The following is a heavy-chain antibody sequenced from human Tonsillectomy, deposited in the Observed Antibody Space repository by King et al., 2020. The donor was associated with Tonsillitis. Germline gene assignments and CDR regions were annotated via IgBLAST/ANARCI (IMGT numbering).Heavy chain of an antibody. Sequence: VQLVESGAEVKKPGESLKISCKGSGYSFTNYWIGWVRQMPGKGLEWMGIIYPGDSDTRYSPSFQGQVTISADKSISTAYLQWSSLKSSDTAMYYCAIRPFINGGSGNWYFVLWGRGTLVTVSS. CDR3: AIRPFINGGSGNWYFVL. CDR1: GYSFTNYW. J-gene: IGHJ2*01. V-gene: IGHV5-51*03. CDR2: IYPGDSDT. D-gene: IGHD7-27*01.